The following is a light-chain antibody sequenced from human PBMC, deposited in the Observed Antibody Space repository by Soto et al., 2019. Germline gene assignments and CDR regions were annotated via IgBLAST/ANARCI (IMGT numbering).Light chain of an antibody. CDR2: DAS. CDR3: QQYNSYWT. J-gene: IGKJ1*01. CDR1: QSISSW. Sequence: DIQMTQSPYTLSASVGDRVTITFRASQSISSWLAWYQQKPGKAPKLLIYDASSLESGVPSRFSGSGSGTEFTLTISSLQPDDFATYYCQQYNSYWTFGQGTKVDIK. V-gene: IGKV1-5*01.